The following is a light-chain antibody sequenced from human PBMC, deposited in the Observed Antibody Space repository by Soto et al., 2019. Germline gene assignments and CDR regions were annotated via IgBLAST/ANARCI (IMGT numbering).Light chain of an antibody. CDR2: DAS. V-gene: IGKV3-20*01. J-gene: IGKJ4*01. CDR3: HQYDSLPLT. Sequence: EIVLTQSPATLSLSPGERATLSCRAGQSVASNYLGWYQQKPGQAPRVLIFDASIRATGIPDRFSASGSGSDFTLTISRLEPDDFAVYYCHQYDSLPLTFGGGTKVDIK. CDR1: QSVASNY.